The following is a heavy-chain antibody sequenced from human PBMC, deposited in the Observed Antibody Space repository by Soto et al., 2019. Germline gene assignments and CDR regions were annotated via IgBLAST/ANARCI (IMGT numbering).Heavy chain of an antibody. CDR3: ARDVGYCSGGSCPTWFDP. V-gene: IGHV1-69*13. CDR1: GGTFSSYA. D-gene: IGHD2-15*01. CDR2: IIPIFGTA. J-gene: IGHJ5*02. Sequence: SVKVSCKASGGTFSSYAISWVRQAPGQGLEWMGGIIPIFGTANYAQKFQGRVTITADESTSTAYMELSSLRSEDTAVYYCARDVGYCSGGSCPTWFDPWGQGTLVTVSS.